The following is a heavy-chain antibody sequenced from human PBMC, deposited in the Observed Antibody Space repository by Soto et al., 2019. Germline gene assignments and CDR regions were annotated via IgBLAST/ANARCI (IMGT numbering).Heavy chain of an antibody. Sequence: KTSETLSLTCAVYGGSFSGYYWSWIRQPPGKGLEWIGEINHSGSTNYNPSLKSRVTISVDTSKNQFSLKLSSVTAADTAVYYCARSMGCITIFGVVIKGGYFDYWGQGTLVTVSS. CDR3: ARSMGCITIFGVVIKGGYFDY. D-gene: IGHD3-3*01. J-gene: IGHJ4*02. V-gene: IGHV4-34*01. CDR2: INHSGST. CDR1: GGSFSGYY.